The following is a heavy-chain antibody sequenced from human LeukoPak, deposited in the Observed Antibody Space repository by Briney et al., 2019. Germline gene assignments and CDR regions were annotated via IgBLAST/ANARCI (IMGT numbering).Heavy chain of an antibody. CDR2: ISSSSRTI. CDR3: AGYYDILTGSGGF. J-gene: IGHJ4*02. Sequence: AGGSLRLSCVTSGFTFSSSGMSWVRQAPGKGLEWISYISSSSRTIYYADSVRGRFTISRDNAKNSLYLQMNSLRDEDTAVYYCAGYYDILTGSGGFWGQGTLVTVSS. CDR1: GFTFSSSG. D-gene: IGHD3-9*01. V-gene: IGHV3-48*02.